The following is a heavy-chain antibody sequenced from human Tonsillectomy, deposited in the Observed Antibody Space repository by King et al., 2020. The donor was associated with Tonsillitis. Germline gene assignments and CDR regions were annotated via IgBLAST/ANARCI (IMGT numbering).Heavy chain of an antibody. CDR1: GLTFGDYG. V-gene: IGHV3-20*04. Sequence: VQLVESGGGVVRPGGSLRLSCAASGLTFGDYGMSWVRQVPGKGLEWVSGINWNGGRTGYADSVKGRFTISRDNAKNSLYLQMNSLRAEDTALYYCARVPVIQGVIYSFAYWGQGTLVTVSS. J-gene: IGHJ4*02. CDR2: INWNGGRT. D-gene: IGHD3-10*01. CDR3: ARVPVIQGVIYSFAY.